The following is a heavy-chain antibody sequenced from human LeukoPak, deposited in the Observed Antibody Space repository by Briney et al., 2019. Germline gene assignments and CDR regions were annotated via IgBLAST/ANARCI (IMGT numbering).Heavy chain of an antibody. D-gene: IGHD2-15*01. Sequence: SGTLSLTCAVSGGSISSSNWWSWVRQPPGKGLEWIGDISHSGSTNYNPSLKSRVTISVDKSKNQFSLKLSSVTAADTAVYYCARDTGVVVGYFQHWGQGTLVTVSS. J-gene: IGHJ1*01. CDR1: GGSISSSNW. V-gene: IGHV4-4*02. CDR2: ISHSGST. CDR3: ARDTGVVVGYFQH.